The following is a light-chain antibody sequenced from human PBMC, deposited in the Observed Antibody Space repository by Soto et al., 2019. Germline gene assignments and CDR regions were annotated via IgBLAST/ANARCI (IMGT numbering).Light chain of an antibody. V-gene: IGLV1-40*01. CDR1: SVNIGAGYD. Sequence: QSVLTQPPSVSGAPGQRVTISCTGTSVNIGAGYDVHWYQQLPGTAPKLLIFGNNNRPSGVPDRFSGSKSGTSASLAITGIQAEDEADYYCQSYDSSLSGSVFGGGTKVTVL. J-gene: IGLJ2*01. CDR2: GNN. CDR3: QSYDSSLSGSV.